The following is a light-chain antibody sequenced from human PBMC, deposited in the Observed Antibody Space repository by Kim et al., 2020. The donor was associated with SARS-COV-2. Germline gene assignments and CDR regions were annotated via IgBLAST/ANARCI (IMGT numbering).Light chain of an antibody. V-gene: IGLV1-51*01. CDR3: GTWDSSLSAYV. J-gene: IGLJ1*01. CDR2: DNN. CDR1: SSNIGNNY. Sequence: GQKVTISCSGSSSNIGNNYVSWYQQLPGTAPKLLIYDNNKRPSGIPDRFSGSKSGTSATLGITGLQTGDEADHYCGTWDSSLSAYVFGTGTKVTVL.